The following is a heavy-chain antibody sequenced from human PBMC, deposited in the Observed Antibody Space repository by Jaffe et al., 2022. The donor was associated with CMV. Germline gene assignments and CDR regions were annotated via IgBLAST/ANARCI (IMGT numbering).Heavy chain of an antibody. CDR1: GFSVSDAW. J-gene: IGHJ4*02. D-gene: IGHD3-10*01. Sequence: EVQLVESGGGLVKPGGSLKLSCAASGFSVSDAWMSWVRQAPGQGLEWVGRIKSKTDGVTIDYAAPVKGRFTISRDDSRNTLNLQMNSLKYEDTALYYCTTAYYYASGSYNYPYFDCWGQGTPVTVSS. CDR2: IKSKTDGVTI. V-gene: IGHV3-15*01. CDR3: TTAYYYASGSYNYPYFDC.